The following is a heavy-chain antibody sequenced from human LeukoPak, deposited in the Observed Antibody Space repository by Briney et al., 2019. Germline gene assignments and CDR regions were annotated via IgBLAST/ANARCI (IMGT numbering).Heavy chain of an antibody. CDR2: MNPNSGNT. Sequence: ASVKVSCKASGYTFTSYDINWVRQATGQGLEWMGWMNPNSGNTGYAQKFQGRVAMTRNTSISTAYMELSSLRSEDTAVYYCARAHYDILTGYYTPVDYWGQGTLVTVSS. CDR3: ARAHYDILTGYYTPVDY. D-gene: IGHD3-9*01. CDR1: GYTFTSYD. V-gene: IGHV1-8*01. J-gene: IGHJ4*02.